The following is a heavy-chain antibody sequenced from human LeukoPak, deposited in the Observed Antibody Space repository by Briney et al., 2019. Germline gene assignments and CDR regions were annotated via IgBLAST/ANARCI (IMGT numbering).Heavy chain of an antibody. D-gene: IGHD2-15*01. J-gene: IGHJ3*02. CDR2: INPSSGGT. Sequence: ASVKVSCKASGYTFTSYGISWVRQAPGQGLEWMGWINPSSGGTNYAQNLQGRVTMTTDTSTSTAYMELRSLRSDDTAVYYCARDCSGGRSCAFDIWGQGTMVTVSS. CDR1: GYTFTSYG. CDR3: ARDCSGGRSCAFDI. V-gene: IGHV1-18*01.